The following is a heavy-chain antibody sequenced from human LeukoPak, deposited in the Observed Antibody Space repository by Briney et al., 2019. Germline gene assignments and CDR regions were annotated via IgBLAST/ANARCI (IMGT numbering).Heavy chain of an antibody. CDR2: INPSGGNT. Sequence: ASVKVSCKASGYTFTSYYMHWVRQAPGQGLEWMGIINPSGGNTNYAQKFQGRVTMTRDTSIGTAYMELSRLRSDDTAVYYCARDLLRGPPDIWGQGTMVTVSS. CDR3: ARDLLRGPPDI. D-gene: IGHD2-15*01. V-gene: IGHV1-46*01. J-gene: IGHJ3*02. CDR1: GYTFTSYY.